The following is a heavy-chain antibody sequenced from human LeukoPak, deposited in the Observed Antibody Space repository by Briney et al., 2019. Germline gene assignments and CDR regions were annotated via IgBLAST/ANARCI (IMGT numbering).Heavy chain of an antibody. CDR3: ASLGLLWFGESGDY. Sequence: SETLSLTCAVSGYSISSGYYWGWIRQPPGKGLEWIGSIYRSGSTYYNPSLKSRVTISVDTSKNQFSLKLSSVTAADTAVYYCASLGLLWFGESGDYWGQGTLVTVSS. D-gene: IGHD3-10*01. V-gene: IGHV4-38-2*01. CDR2: IYRSGST. J-gene: IGHJ4*02. CDR1: GYSISSGYY.